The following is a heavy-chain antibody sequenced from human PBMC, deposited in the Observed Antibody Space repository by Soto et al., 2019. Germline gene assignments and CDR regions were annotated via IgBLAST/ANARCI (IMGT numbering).Heavy chain of an antibody. D-gene: IGHD3-16*01. V-gene: IGHV5-51*01. Sequence: GESLKISCKGSGYSFTSYWIGWVRQLPGQGLEWIGMIYPGDSDTTYNPSFQGQVTMSADKSISTAYLQWTSLKASDTATYYCARQGSNGAYVYFPLDVWGQGTTVTVSS. CDR2: IYPGDSDT. CDR1: GYSFTSYW. J-gene: IGHJ6*02. CDR3: ARQGSNGAYVYFPLDV.